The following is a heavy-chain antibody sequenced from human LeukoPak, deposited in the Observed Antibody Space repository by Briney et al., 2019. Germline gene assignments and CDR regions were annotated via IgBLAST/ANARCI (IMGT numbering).Heavy chain of an antibody. CDR1: GYTLTELS. CDR2: FDPEDGET. CDR3: AYDSSGYYTWDY. Sequence: ASVKVSCKVSGYTLTELSMHWVRQAPGKGLEWMGGFDPEDGETIYAQKFQGRVTMTEDTSTDTAYMELSSLRSDDTAVYYCAYDSSGYYTWDYWGQGTLVTVSS. J-gene: IGHJ4*02. V-gene: IGHV1-24*01. D-gene: IGHD3-22*01.